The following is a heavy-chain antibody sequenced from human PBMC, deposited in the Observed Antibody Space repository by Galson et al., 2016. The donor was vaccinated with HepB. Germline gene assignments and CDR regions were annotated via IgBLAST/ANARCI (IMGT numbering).Heavy chain of an antibody. D-gene: IGHD3-10*01. CDR2: ISDNGGST. Sequence: SLRLSCAASRFTFSNYAMGWVRQAPGKGLEWVSTISDNGGSTYYADSVKGRVTISRDNAKNTLYLQMNSLRAEDTAVYSCARGGGSYGGYWGQGTRVSVSS. J-gene: IGHJ4*02. V-gene: IGHV3-23*01. CDR1: RFTFSNYA. CDR3: ARGGGSYGGY.